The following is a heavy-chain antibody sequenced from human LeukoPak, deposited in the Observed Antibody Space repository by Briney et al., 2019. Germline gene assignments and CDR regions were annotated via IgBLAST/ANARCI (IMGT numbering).Heavy chain of an antibody. CDR1: GGSISRPY. Sequence: PSETLSLTCTVSGGSISRPYWSWIRQPPGKGLEWIGYIYYSGSTNYNPSLKSRVTISVDTSKNQFSLKLSSVTAADTAVYYCARILRDYGDYGWFDPWGQGTLVTVSS. V-gene: IGHV4-59*11. J-gene: IGHJ5*02. D-gene: IGHD4-17*01. CDR3: ARILRDYGDYGWFDP. CDR2: IYYSGST.